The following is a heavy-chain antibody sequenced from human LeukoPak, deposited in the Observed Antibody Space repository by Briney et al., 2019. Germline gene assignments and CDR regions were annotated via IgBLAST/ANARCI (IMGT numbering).Heavy chain of an antibody. CDR3: ARWGYCTGGSCYRYDA. V-gene: IGHV3-7*01. Sequence: GGSLRLSCAASGFTFSSYSMNWVRQAPGKGLEWVANIKQDGSEKYYVDSVKGRFTISRDNAQNSLSLQMNSLRAEDTAVYYCARWGYCTGGSCYRYDAWGQGTLVTVSS. CDR2: IKQDGSEK. J-gene: IGHJ5*02. D-gene: IGHD2-15*01. CDR1: GFTFSSYS.